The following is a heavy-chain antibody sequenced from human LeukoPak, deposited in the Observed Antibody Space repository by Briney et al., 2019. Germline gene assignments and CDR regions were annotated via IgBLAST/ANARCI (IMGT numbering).Heavy chain of an antibody. CDR1: GFSFSAYA. CDR3: AKNWDDYDSSGPIDH. D-gene: IGHD3-22*01. CDR2: IGANGLNT. V-gene: IGHV3-23*01. Sequence: GGSVRLSCAAPGFSFSAYAMSWVRQAPGKGLEWVSGIGANGLNTYCADTVKGRLTISRDNSNNAVYLQLYSLRVDDTAVYYCAKNWDDYDSSGPIDHWGQGALVTVSS. J-gene: IGHJ4*02.